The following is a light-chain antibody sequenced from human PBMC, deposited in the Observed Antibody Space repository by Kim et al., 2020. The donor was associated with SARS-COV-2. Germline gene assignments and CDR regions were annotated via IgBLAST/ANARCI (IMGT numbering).Light chain of an antibody. CDR1: QNITLN. V-gene: IGKV3D-15*01. Sequence: TLPVRASQNITLNVAWYQKKSGQVPRLLIYGASTRATGIPARFSGSGSVTEFTLTISGLQSVDCAVYFCQQYTFWPPYTFGQGTKLEI. CDR3: QQYTFWPPYT. J-gene: IGKJ2*01. CDR2: GAS.